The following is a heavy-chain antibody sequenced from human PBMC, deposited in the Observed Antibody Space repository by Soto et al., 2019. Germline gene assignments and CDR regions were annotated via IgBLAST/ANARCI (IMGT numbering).Heavy chain of an antibody. D-gene: IGHD3-22*01. V-gene: IGHV4-59*01. CDR3: ARARYDSSGYYYFDY. CDR1: GGSISGYY. Sequence: SETLSLTCTVSGGSISGYYLSWIRQPPGKGLEWIGYIYYSGSTNYNPSLKSRVTIPLDTSKNQFSLRLRSVTAADTAVYYCARARYDSSGYYYFDYWGQGTLVTVSS. CDR2: IYYSGST. J-gene: IGHJ4*02.